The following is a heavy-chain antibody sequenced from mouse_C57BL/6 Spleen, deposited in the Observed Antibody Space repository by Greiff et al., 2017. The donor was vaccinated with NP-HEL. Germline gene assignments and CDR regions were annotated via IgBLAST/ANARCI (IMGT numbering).Heavy chain of an antibody. CDR1: GYAFTNYL. J-gene: IGHJ2*01. CDR2: INPGSGGT. V-gene: IGHV1-54*01. Sequence: VKLMESGAELVRPGTSVKVSCKASGYAFTNYLIEWVKQRPGQGLEWIGVINPGSGGTNYNEKFKGKATLTADKSSSTAYMQLSSLTSEDSAVYFCASGYYFDYWGQGTTLTVSS. CDR3: ASGYYFDY.